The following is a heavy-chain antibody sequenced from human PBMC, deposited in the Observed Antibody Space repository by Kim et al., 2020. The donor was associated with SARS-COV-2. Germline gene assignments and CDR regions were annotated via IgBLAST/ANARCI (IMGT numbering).Heavy chain of an antibody. V-gene: IGHV4-34*01. CDR1: GGSFSGYY. Sequence: SETLSLTCAVYGGSFSGYYWSCIRQPPGKGLEWIGEINHSGSTNYNPSLKSRVTISVDTSKNQFSLKLSSVTAADTAVYYCARGTRAEGTRWIMRKPPFDYWGQGTLVTVSS. CDR3: ARGTRAEGTRWIMRKPPFDY. D-gene: IGHD3-16*01. J-gene: IGHJ4*02. CDR2: INHSGST.